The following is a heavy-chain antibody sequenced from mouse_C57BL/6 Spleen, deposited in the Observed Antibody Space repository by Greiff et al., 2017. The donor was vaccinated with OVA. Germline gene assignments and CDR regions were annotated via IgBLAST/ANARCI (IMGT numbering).Heavy chain of an antibody. J-gene: IGHJ2*01. CDR1: GYAFSSSW. CDR3: ARSNWDVHYFDY. D-gene: IGHD4-1*02. V-gene: IGHV1-82*01. Sequence: QVQLQQSGPELVKPGASVKISCKASGYAFSSSWMNWVKQRPGKGLEWIGRIYPGDGDTNYNGKFKGKATLTADKSSSTAYMQLSSLTSEDSAVYFCARSNWDVHYFDYWGQGTTLTVSS. CDR2: IYPGDGDT.